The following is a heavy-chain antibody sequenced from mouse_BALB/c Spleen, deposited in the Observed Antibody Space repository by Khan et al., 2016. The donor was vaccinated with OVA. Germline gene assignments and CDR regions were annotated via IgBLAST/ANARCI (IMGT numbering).Heavy chain of an antibody. V-gene: IGHV1-87*01. Sequence: QVQLQQSGAELARPGASVKLSCKASGYTFTSYWMQWVKQRPGQGLEWIGAIYPGDGDTRYTQKFKGKATLTADKSSSTAYMQPGSLASVDSAVYYCARRVTTAYPLYYAMDYWGQGTSVTVSS. J-gene: IGHJ4*01. D-gene: IGHD1-2*01. CDR2: IYPGDGDT. CDR1: GYTFTSYW. CDR3: ARRVTTAYPLYYAMDY.